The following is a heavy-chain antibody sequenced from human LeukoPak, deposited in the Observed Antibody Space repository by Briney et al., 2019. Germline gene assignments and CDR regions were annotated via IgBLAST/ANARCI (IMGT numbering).Heavy chain of an antibody. CDR3: ARERNYGDYGNAFDV. J-gene: IGHJ3*01. Sequence: ASVKVSCKASGYTFTGYYMHWVRQAPGQGLEWMRWINPNSGGTNYAQKFQGRVTMTRDTSISTAYMELSRLRSDDTAVCYCARERNYGDYGNAFDVWGQGTKVTVSS. V-gene: IGHV1-2*02. D-gene: IGHD4-17*01. CDR2: INPNSGGT. CDR1: GYTFTGYY.